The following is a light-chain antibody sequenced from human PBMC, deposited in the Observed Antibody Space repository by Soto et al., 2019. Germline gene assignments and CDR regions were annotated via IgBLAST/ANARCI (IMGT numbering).Light chain of an antibody. CDR2: EAS. V-gene: IGKV3-20*01. J-gene: IGKJ1*01. CDR3: QQYGRSPPSWT. Sequence: VLRQSPGTLSLSPGERATLSCRASQSVSSSYLAWYQQKPGQPPRLLIFEASSRATGIPDRFSGSGSGTDFTLTISSLEPEDFAVYYCQQYGRSPPSWTFGQGTKVEIK. CDR1: QSVSSSY.